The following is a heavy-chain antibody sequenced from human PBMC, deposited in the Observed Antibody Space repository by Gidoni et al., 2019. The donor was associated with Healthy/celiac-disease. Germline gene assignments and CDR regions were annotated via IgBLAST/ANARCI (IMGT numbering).Heavy chain of an antibody. V-gene: IGHV3-43*02. CDR3: AKDRYSSSWFPTFDY. CDR2: ISGDGGST. Sequence: EVQPVASGGGVVQPGGSLRLSCEASGFTFEDYAMHWFRQAPGKGLEWVSLISGDGGSTYYADSVKGRFTISRDNSKNSLYLQMNSLRTEDTALYYCAKDRYSSSWFPTFDYWGQGTLVTVSS. J-gene: IGHJ4*02. D-gene: IGHD6-13*01. CDR1: GFTFEDYA.